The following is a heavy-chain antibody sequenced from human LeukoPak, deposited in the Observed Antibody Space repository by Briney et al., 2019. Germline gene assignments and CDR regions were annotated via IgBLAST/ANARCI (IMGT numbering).Heavy chain of an antibody. J-gene: IGHJ4*02. CDR1: GFTFSSYG. Sequence: GGSLRLSCAASGFTFSSYGMHWVRQAPGKGLEWVAFIRYDGSHKYYADSVKGRFTISRGNSKNTLYLQMNSLRAGDTAVYYCAKDGSGDYWGQGTLVTVSS. CDR3: AKDGSGDY. CDR2: IRYDGSHK. V-gene: IGHV3-30*02. D-gene: IGHD3-3*01.